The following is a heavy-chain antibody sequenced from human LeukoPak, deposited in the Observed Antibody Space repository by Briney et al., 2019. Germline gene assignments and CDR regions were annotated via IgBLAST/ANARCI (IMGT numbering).Heavy chain of an antibody. V-gene: IGHV1-69*04. CDR3: AREGAVVVPAAIRAFNWFDP. Sequence: SVKVSCKASGGTFGSYAISWVRQAPGQGLEWMGRIIPILGIANYAQKFQGRVTITADKSTSTAYMELSSLRSEDTAVYYCAREGAVVVPAAIRAFNWFDPWGQGTLVTVSS. J-gene: IGHJ5*02. CDR1: GGTFGSYA. D-gene: IGHD2-2*02. CDR2: IIPILGIA.